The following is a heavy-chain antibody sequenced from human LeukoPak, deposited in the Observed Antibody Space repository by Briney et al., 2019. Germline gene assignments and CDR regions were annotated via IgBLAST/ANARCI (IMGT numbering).Heavy chain of an antibody. V-gene: IGHV3-23*01. CDR3: AILSWDGRGSFY. J-gene: IGHJ4*02. D-gene: IGHD2/OR15-2a*01. CDR2: IRSNGENT. CDR1: GFTFSTYS. Sequence: PGGSLRLSCAASGFTFSTYSMSWVRQAPGKGLEWVSAIRSNGENTYYADSVRGRFTISRDNSRGTLSLQMNSLRAGDTAVYFCAILSWDGRGSFYWGQGTLVSVSS.